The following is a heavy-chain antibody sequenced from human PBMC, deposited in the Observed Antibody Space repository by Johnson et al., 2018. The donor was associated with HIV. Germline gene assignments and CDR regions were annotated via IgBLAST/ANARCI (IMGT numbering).Heavy chain of an antibody. Sequence: QVQLVESGGGLVKPGGSLRLSCVTSGFGFSTYYMGWIRQAPGKGLECLSYISSCGSSIYYTDSVKGRFTISRDNTKKSLYLQMNSLTADDTAIYYCARDATPWGGDYVGYAFDLWGQGTNVIVSS. V-gene: IGHV3-11*04. CDR3: ARDATPWGGDYVGYAFDL. CDR2: ISSCGSSI. D-gene: IGHD4-17*01. CDR1: GFGFSTYY. J-gene: IGHJ3*01.